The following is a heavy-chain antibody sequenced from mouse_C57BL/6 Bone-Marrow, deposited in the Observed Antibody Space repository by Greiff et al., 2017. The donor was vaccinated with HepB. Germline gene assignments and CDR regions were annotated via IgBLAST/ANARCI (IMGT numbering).Heavy chain of an antibody. D-gene: IGHD1-1*01. Sequence: EVHLVESGAELVKPGASVKLSCTASGFNIKDYYMHWVKQRTEQGLEWIGRIDPEDGETKYAPKFQGKATITADTSSNTAYLQLSSLTSEDTAVYYCARSVAKGYYAMDYWGQGTSVTVSS. J-gene: IGHJ4*01. CDR2: IDPEDGET. CDR3: ARSVAKGYYAMDY. V-gene: IGHV14-2*01. CDR1: GFNIKDYY.